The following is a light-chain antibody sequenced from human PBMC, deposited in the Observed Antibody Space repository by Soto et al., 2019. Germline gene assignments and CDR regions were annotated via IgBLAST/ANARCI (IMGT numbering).Light chain of an antibody. CDR2: KAS. Sequence: DIQMTQSPSSLSASVGDRVTITCRASQSISSYLNWYQQKPGKANKLLIYKASTLKSGVPSRLSGSGSGTEFALTTSSLQPDDFATYYCQHYNSYSEAFGQGTKVDIX. J-gene: IGKJ1*01. V-gene: IGKV1-5*03. CDR3: QHYNSYSEA. CDR1: QSISSY.